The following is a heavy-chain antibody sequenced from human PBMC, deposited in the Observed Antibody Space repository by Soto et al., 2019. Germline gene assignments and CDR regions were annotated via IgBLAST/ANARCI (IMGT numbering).Heavy chain of an antibody. Sequence: GGSLRLSCAASGFTFSSHWMHWVRQAPGKGLLWVSRINTDGISTTYADSVKGRFTISRDNAKNTLSLQMNSLTADDTAVYYCVRDSQRAFDIWGQGTMVTVSS. CDR1: GFTFSSHW. V-gene: IGHV3-74*01. CDR3: VRDSQRAFDI. D-gene: IGHD6-25*01. J-gene: IGHJ3*02. CDR2: INTDGIST.